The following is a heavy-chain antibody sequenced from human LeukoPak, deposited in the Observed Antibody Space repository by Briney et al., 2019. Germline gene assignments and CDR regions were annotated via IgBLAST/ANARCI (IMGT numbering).Heavy chain of an antibody. Sequence: GRSLRLSCAASGFTFDDYAMPWVRQAPGKGLEWVSYISSSGSTIYYADSVKGRFTISRDNAKNSLYLQMNSLRAEDTAVYYCARDSTSYDFWSGYWEANYYYYGMDVWGQGTTVTVSS. V-gene: IGHV3-11*01. CDR2: ISSSGSTI. J-gene: IGHJ6*02. CDR3: ARDSTSYDFWSGYWEANYYYYGMDV. CDR1: GFTFDDYA. D-gene: IGHD3-3*01.